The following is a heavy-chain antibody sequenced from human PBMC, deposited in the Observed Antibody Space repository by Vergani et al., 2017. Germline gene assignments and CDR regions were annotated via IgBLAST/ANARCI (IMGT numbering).Heavy chain of an antibody. CDR1: GFTSAGYA. CDR2: ISWNSNSI. D-gene: IGHD6-6*01. Sequence: EVQLEESGGGLVLPGRSLRLSCVASGFTSAGYAMHWVRQAPGKGLEWVSGISWNSNSIGYADSVKGRFTISRDNAKNSLYLQMNSLRAEDTALYYCAKDLGTSSGGGWFDPWGPGTLVTVSS. J-gene: IGHJ5*02. V-gene: IGHV3-9*02. CDR3: AKDLGTSSGGGWFDP.